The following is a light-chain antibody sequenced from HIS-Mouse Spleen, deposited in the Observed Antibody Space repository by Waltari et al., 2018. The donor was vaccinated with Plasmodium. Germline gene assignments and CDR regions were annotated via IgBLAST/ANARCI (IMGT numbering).Light chain of an antibody. Sequence: SYELTQPPSVSVSPGQTARLTCSGDALPKKYPYLYQQKSGQAPVLVIYEDSKRPPGIPERFSGSSSGTMATLTISGAQVEDEADYYCYSTDSSGNHRVFGGGTKLTVL. CDR1: ALPKKY. CDR2: EDS. J-gene: IGLJ3*02. V-gene: IGLV3-10*01. CDR3: YSTDSSGNHRV.